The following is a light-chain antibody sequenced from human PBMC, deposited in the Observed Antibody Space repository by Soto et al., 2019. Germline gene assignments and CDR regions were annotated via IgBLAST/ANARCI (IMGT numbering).Light chain of an antibody. CDR3: AAWDDSLSGHVV. V-gene: IGLV1-36*01. Sequence: QSVLTQPPSVSDAPRQRVTISCSGSSSNIGSNAVNWYQQLPGKAPKLLIYYDDLLPSGVSDRFSGSKSGTSASLAISGLQSEDEADYYCAAWDDSLSGHVVFGGGTKLTVL. J-gene: IGLJ2*01. CDR1: SSNIGSNA. CDR2: YDD.